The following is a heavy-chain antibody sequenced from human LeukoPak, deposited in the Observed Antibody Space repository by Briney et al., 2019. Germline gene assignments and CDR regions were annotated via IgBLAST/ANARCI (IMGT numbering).Heavy chain of an antibody. CDR1: GFTFSDYY. Sequence: PGGSLRLSCAASGFTFSDYYMSWIRQTPGKGLEWLAYISGSGSDIYYADSVKGRFTISRDNAKNSLYLQMNSLRPDDTALYYCSTDPRLLIYWGHGTLVTVSS. CDR3: STDPRLLIY. J-gene: IGHJ4*01. V-gene: IGHV3-11*01. D-gene: IGHD2-8*01. CDR2: ISGSGSDI.